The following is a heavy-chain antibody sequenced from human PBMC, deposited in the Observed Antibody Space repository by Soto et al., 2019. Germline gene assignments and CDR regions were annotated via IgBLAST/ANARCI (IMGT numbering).Heavy chain of an antibody. V-gene: IGHV3-64*01. CDR2: ISSNGVGT. CDR1: GFTLSGYA. J-gene: IGHJ6*03. D-gene: IGHD3-16*01. CDR3: AGGARPDFYNGGV. Sequence: EVQLAESGGGLAQPGGSLRLSCAASGFTLSGYAMDWVRQAPGKGLEYVSGISSNGVGTYYANSVQGRFTISRDNSKNRVYFKRGSLNPEARVGYYWAGGARPDFYNGGVGGKGTTFTVS.